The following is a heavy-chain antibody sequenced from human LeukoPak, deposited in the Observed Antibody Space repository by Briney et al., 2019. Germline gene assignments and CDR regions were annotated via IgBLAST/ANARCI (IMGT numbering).Heavy chain of an antibody. CDR2: IYAGDSDT. J-gene: IGHJ4*02. V-gene: IGHV5-51*01. CDR3: VTAAHFDY. CDR1: GYMFTNHW. Sequence: GGALKISCQCSGYMFTNHWIGWVRPLPGKGLEWMAIIYAGDSDTRYSPSFQGQVIISVAKSISTAYLQWSSLKASDTAIYYCVTAAHFDYWGQGTLVT. D-gene: IGHD6-13*01.